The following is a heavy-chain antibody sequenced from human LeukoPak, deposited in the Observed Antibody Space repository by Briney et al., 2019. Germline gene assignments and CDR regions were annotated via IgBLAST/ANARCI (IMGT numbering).Heavy chain of an antibody. J-gene: IGHJ5*02. CDR3: ARSGRWSGYVSDPDNWFDP. Sequence: GGSLGLSCAASGFTFSSYAMHWVRQAPGKGLEWEAVISYDGSNKYYADSVKGRFTISRDNSKNTLYLQMNSLRAEDTAVYYCARSGRWSGYVSDPDNWFDPWGQGTLVTVSS. CDR2: ISYDGSNK. D-gene: IGHD3-3*01. CDR1: GFTFSSYA. V-gene: IGHV3-30-3*01.